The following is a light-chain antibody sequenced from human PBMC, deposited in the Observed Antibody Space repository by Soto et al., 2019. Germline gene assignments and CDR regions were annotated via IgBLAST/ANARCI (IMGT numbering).Light chain of an antibody. CDR1: QSVSSN. CDR3: QHYNNWPPWT. J-gene: IGKJ1*01. Sequence: EIVMTQSPATLSVSPGERATFSCRASQSVSSNLAWYQQKPGQAPRLLIYGASIRATGIPARFSGSGSGTEFTLTISSRQSEDVAVYYCQHYNNWPPWTFGQGTKVDIK. CDR2: GAS. V-gene: IGKV3-15*01.